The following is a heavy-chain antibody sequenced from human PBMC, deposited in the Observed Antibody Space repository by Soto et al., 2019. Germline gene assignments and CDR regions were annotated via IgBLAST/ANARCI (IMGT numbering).Heavy chain of an antibody. V-gene: IGHV3-23*01. Sequence: EVQLLESGGGLVQPRGSLRLSCAASGFTFSSYAMSWVRQAPGKGLEWVSAISGSGGSTYYADSVKGRFTISRDNSKNTLYLQMNSLRAEDTAVYYCAKTPRPYYYYYMDVWGKGTTVTVSS. J-gene: IGHJ6*03. CDR3: AKTPRPYYYYYMDV. CDR2: ISGSGGST. CDR1: GFTFSSYA.